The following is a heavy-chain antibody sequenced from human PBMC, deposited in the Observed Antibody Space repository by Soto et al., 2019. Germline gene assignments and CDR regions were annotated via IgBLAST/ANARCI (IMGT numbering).Heavy chain of an antibody. D-gene: IGHD1-7*01. J-gene: IGHJ4*02. CDR3: ARVKGGTTRRAFDS. CDR1: GDSISSGGYY. Sequence: QVQLQESGPGLVKPSQTLSLTCTVSGDSISSGGYYWSWIRQHPGKGLEWIGYIYDNGGAYYSPSLRGRVVISVDRSENQFSLRLDSVTAADTAVYYCARVKGGTTRRAFDSCGQGTLVTVSS. V-gene: IGHV4-31*03. CDR2: IYDNGGA.